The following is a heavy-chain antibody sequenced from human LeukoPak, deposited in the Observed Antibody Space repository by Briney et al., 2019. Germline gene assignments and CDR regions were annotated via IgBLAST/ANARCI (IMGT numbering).Heavy chain of an antibody. D-gene: IGHD3-10*01. J-gene: IGHJ6*02. CDR2: LSGSGSPI. CDR1: GFTFSSYS. CDR3: ARDSYCRGIWFGELFRCYYGMDV. Sequence: GGSLRLSCAASGFTFSSYSMNWVRQAPGTGLEWLSYLSGSGSPIYHADSVKGRFTISRDNAKNSLYLQMNSLRAEDTAVYYCARDSYCRGIWFGELFRCYYGMDVWGQGTTVTVSS. V-gene: IGHV3-48*01.